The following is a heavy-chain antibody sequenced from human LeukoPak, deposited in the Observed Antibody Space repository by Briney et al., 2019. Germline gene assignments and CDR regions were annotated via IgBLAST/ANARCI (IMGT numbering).Heavy chain of an antibody. CDR3: ASSTVVAAALDY. Sequence: PGGSLRLSCAASGFTFSSYGMHWVRQAPGKGLEWVAFIRYDGSNKYYADSVKGRFTISRDNSKNTLYLQMNSLRAEDTAVYYCASSTVVAAALDYWGQGTLVTVSS. CDR1: GFTFSSYG. J-gene: IGHJ4*02. CDR2: IRYDGSNK. V-gene: IGHV3-30*02. D-gene: IGHD4-23*01.